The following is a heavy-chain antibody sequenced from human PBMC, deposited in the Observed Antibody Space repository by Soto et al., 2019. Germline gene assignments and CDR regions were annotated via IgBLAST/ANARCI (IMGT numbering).Heavy chain of an antibody. CDR1: GFAFSGYG. J-gene: IGHJ3*01. V-gene: IGHV3-30*03. Sequence: QVQLVESGGGVVQPGRSLRLSCAASGFAFSGYGMHWVRQAPGEGLEWVALISFDGSNKFYADSVKGRFTISRVNSKNTVSRAMKSLKTDDTGVCYSAMDECSSASSYSRRALDVWGQGTMVTVSS. CDR2: ISFDGSNK. CDR3: AMDECSSASSYSRRALDV. D-gene: IGHD2-2*01.